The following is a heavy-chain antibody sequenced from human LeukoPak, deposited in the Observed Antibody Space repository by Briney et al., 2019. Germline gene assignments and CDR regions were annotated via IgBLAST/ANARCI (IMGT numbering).Heavy chain of an antibody. CDR3: ASVSMVRGVIGFDY. CDR2: INHSGST. D-gene: IGHD3-10*01. CDR1: GGSFSGYY. V-gene: IGHV4-34*01. J-gene: IGHJ4*02. Sequence: SETLSLTCAVYGGSFSGYYWSWIRQPPGKGLEWIGEINHSGSTNYNPSLKSRVTISVDTSKNQFSLKLSSVTAADTAVYYCASVSMVRGVIGFDYWGQGTQVTVYS.